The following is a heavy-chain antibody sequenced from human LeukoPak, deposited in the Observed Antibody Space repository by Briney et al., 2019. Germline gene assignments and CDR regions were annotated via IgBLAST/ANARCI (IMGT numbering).Heavy chain of an antibody. CDR2: IIPILGIA. J-gene: IGHJ4*02. D-gene: IGHD5-18*01. CDR3: ARGPGYADY. Sequence: ASVKVSCKASGGTFSSYAISGVRQARGQGLEWMGRIIPILGIANYAQKFQGSATITADKSTSPAYMELSSLSSEDTAVSSCARGPGYADYWGQGTLVTASS. V-gene: IGHV1-69*04. CDR1: GGTFSSYA.